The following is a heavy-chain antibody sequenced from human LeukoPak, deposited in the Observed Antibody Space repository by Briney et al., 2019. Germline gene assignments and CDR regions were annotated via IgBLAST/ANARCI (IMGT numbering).Heavy chain of an antibody. CDR2: ISGSSSYI. J-gene: IGHJ4*02. V-gene: IGHV3-21*01. CDR3: ASGPPLDY. Sequence: GGSLRLSCAASGFTFSTYSMNWVRQAPGKGLEWVSSISGSSSYIYYADSVKGRFTISRDNDKNSLYLQMSSLRAEDTALYYCASGPPLDYWGQGALVTVSS. CDR1: GFTFSTYS.